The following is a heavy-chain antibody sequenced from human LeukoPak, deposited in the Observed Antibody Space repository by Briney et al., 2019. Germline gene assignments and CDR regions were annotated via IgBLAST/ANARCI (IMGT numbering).Heavy chain of an antibody. Sequence: GESLKISCQGFGYSFTSYWIGWGRQMPGKVMEWRGVSYPGDLRVRYNPSFQGQVTISVDKSINTVYLQWVSLRASDSAMYYCACRDLTSTWSFPWGQGTLVTVSS. CDR1: GYSFTSYW. D-gene: IGHD6-13*01. CDR2: SYPGDLRV. V-gene: IGHV5-51*01. CDR3: ACRDLTSTWSFP. J-gene: IGHJ5*02.